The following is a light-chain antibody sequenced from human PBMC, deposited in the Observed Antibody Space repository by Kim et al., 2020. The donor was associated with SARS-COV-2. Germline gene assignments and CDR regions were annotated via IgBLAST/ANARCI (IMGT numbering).Light chain of an antibody. V-gene: IGKV1-16*01. J-gene: IGKJ5*01. CDR3: KQYDTFPII. Sequence: DIQMTQSPSSLSASVGDTVTITCRASQDIANYLAWHQQKPGKAPKSLMYAASTLENGVPSRFSGSGSGTDFTLTINSVQPEDFATYYCKQYDTFPIIFGQGTRLEIK. CDR1: QDIANY. CDR2: AAS.